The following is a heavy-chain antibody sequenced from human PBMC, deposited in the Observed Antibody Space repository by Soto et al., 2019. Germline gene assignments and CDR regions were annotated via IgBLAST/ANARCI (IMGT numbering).Heavy chain of an antibody. V-gene: IGHV3-66*01. D-gene: IGHD5-12*01. CDR1: GFTVSSNY. Sequence: EVQLVESGGGLVQPGGSLRLSCAASGFTVSSNYMSWVRQAPGKGLEWVSVIYSGGSTYYADSVKGRFTISRDNSKNTLYLQMSCLRAEDTAVYYCAREDGYRGGDAFDIWGQGTMVTVSS. CDR3: AREDGYRGGDAFDI. J-gene: IGHJ3*02. CDR2: IYSGGST.